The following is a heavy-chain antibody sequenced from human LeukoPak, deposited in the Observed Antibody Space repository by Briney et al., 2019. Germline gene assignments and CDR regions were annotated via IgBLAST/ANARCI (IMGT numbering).Heavy chain of an antibody. CDR1: GFSFSSYW. V-gene: IGHV3-74*01. D-gene: IGHD2-15*01. J-gene: IGHJ3*02. Sequence: PGGSLRLSCAASGFSFSSYWMHWVRQAPGKGLVWVARIQYDGSTTNYADPVKGRFTIPRDNAKKPLYVQMNRLRAEGTAVYYCARALVAGVTLNALDIWGQGTMVTVSS. CDR2: IQYDGSTT. CDR3: ARALVAGVTLNALDI.